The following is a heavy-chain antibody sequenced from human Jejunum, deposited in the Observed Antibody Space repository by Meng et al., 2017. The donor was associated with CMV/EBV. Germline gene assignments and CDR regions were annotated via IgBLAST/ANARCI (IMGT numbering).Heavy chain of an antibody. CDR3: ARPSGRYIYYFDY. D-gene: IGHD1-26*01. CDR1: GYTFTGYN. CDR2: INPESGDT. V-gene: IGHV1-2*02. Sequence: SGYTFTGYNLHWGRQAPGQGLEWLGWINPESGDTDYAQKFQGRVTMTRDTSITTAYMELSRLTSDDTAVYYCARPSGRYIYYFDYWGQGTLVTVSS. J-gene: IGHJ4*02.